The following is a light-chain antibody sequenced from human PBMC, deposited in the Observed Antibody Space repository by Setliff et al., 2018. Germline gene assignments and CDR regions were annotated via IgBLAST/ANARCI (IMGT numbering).Light chain of an antibody. CDR3: SSYTSITTRI. CDR1: SSDVGTYNY. V-gene: IGLV2-14*03. J-gene: IGLJ2*01. Sequence: QSVLTQPASVSGSPGQSITISCTGTSSDVGTYNYVSWYRQHPGKAPKLIXXXVSSRPSGVSIRFSGSKSGNTASLTISGLQAEDEGDYFCSSYTSITTRIFGGGTKVTVL. CDR2: XVS.